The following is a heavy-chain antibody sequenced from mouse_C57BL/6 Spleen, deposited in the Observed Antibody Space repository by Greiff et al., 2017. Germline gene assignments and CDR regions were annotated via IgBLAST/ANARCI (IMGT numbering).Heavy chain of an antibody. D-gene: IGHD2-2*01. CDR1: GYTFTGYW. CDR3: AKWLRRRGYYYAMDY. V-gene: IGHV1-9*01. CDR2: ILPGSGST. J-gene: IGHJ4*01. Sequence: LQQSGAELMKPGASVKLSCKATGYTFTGYWIEWVKQRPGHGLEWIGEILPGSGSTNYNEKFKGKATFTADTSSNTAYMQLSSLPTEDSAIYYCAKWLRRRGYYYAMDYWGQGTSVTVSS.